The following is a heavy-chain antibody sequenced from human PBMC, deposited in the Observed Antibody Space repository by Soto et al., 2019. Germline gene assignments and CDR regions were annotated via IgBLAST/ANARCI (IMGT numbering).Heavy chain of an antibody. CDR2: ISWNSGSI. Sequence: EVQLVESGGGLVQPGRSLRLSCAASGFTFDDYAMHWVRQAPGKGLEWVSGISWNSGSIGYADAVKGRFTISRDNAKNALYLQVDNLCAEDRALYYCAKGGQLLTEGGGYWGQGTLVTVSS. J-gene: IGHJ4*02. D-gene: IGHD2-2*01. V-gene: IGHV3-9*01. CDR3: AKGGQLLTEGGGY. CDR1: GFTFDDYA.